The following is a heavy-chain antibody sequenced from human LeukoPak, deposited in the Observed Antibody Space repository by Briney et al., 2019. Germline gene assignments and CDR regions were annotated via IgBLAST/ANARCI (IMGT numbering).Heavy chain of an antibody. J-gene: IGHJ5*02. CDR1: GGSFSGYY. D-gene: IGHD2-15*01. Sequence: SETLSLTCAVYGGSFSGYYWSWIRQPPGKGLEWIGEINHSGSTNYSPSLKSRVTISVDTSKNQFSLKLSSVTAADTAVYYCARGRTEDIVVVVAATFFWFDPWGQGTLVTVSS. CDR2: INHSGST. CDR3: ARGRTEDIVVVVAATFFWFDP. V-gene: IGHV4-34*01.